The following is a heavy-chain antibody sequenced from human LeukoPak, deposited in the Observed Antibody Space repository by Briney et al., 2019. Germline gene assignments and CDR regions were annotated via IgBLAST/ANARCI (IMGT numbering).Heavy chain of an antibody. J-gene: IGHJ4*02. Sequence: GGSLRLSCAASGFTFSPHAMHWVRQAPGKGLKWVAVISSDGSDKYYADSVQGRFTASRDNSKNTLYLQMDSLTVEDTAIYYCAKTFGDNGGFDYWGQGALVTVSS. CDR3: AKTFGDNGGFDY. V-gene: IGHV3-30-3*01. D-gene: IGHD2-21*02. CDR2: ISSDGSDK. CDR1: GFTFSPHA.